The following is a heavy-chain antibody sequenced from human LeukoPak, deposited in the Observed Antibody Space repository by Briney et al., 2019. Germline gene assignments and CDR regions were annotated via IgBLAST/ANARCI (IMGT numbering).Heavy chain of an antibody. V-gene: IGHV3-23*01. D-gene: IGHD3-22*01. CDR3: AKRLYDSSGYYFDY. CDR1: GFTFSSYA. CDR2: FSGSGGST. J-gene: IGHJ4*02. Sequence: GGSLRLSCAASGFTFSSYAMSWVRQAPGKGLEWVSAFSGSGGSTYYADSVKGRFTISRDNSKNTLFLQMNSLRAEDTAVYYCAKRLYDSSGYYFDYWGQGTLVTVSS.